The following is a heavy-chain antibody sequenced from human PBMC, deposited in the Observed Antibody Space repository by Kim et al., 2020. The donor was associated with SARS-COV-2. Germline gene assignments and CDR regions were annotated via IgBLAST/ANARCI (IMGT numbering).Heavy chain of an antibody. D-gene: IGHD1-26*01. V-gene: IGHV4-31*03. CDR3: ARVKVASPREAFDI. CDR2: IYYSGST. CDR1: GGSISSGGYY. J-gene: IGHJ3*02. Sequence: SETLSLTCTVSGGSISSGGYYWSWIRQHPGKGLEWIGYIYYSGSTYYNPSLKSRVTISVDTSKNQFSLKLSSVTAADTAVYYCARVKVASPREAFDIWGQGTMVTVSS.